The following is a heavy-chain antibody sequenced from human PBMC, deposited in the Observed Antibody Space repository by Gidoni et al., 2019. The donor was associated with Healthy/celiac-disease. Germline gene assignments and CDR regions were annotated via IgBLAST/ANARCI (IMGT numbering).Heavy chain of an antibody. Sequence: QVQLVQSGAEVKKPGSSVKVSCKASGGTFSNYAITWVRQAPGQGLEWMGGIIPIFGTANQAQKFQGRVTITADKSTSTAYMELSSLRSDDTAVYYCAREIHDYGDYADAFDIWGQGTMVTVSS. CDR2: IIPIFGTA. V-gene: IGHV1-69*06. J-gene: IGHJ3*02. CDR3: AREIHDYGDYADAFDI. CDR1: GGTFSNYA. D-gene: IGHD4-17*01.